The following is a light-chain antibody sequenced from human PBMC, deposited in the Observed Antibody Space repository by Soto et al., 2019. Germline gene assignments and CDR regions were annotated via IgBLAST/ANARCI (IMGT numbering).Light chain of an antibody. J-gene: IGLJ1*01. CDR1: NSDVGGYNY. V-gene: IGLV2-14*01. Sequence: QSTLTHPASLSGSPGQSITISCTGTNSDVGGYNYVSWFQQHPGKAPKLMIYDVSDRPSGVSNRFSGSKSGNTASLTISGLQAEDEADYYCSSYTSGALYVFGTGTKVTAL. CDR3: SSYTSGALYV. CDR2: DVS.